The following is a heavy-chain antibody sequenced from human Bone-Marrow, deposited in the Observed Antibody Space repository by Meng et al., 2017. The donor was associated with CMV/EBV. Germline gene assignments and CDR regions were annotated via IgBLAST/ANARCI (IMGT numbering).Heavy chain of an antibody. CDR2: IIPIFGTA. V-gene: IGHV1-69*05. CDR1: GGTFSSYA. J-gene: IGHJ6*02. CDR3: ARDYCSSTSCYTFGMDV. Sequence: SVKVSCKASGGTFSSYAISWVRQAPGQGLEWMGGIIPIFGTANYAQKFQGRVTITTDESTSTAYMELSSLRSEDTAVYYCARDYCSSTSCYTFGMDVWGQGTTVTVPS. D-gene: IGHD2-2*02.